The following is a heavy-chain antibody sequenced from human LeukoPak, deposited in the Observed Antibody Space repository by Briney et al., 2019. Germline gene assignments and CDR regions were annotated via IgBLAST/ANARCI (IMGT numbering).Heavy chain of an antibody. Sequence: GRSLRLSCAASGFTFDDYAMQWLRQAPGKGLEWVIGISWNSGSIGYADSVKGRFTISRANAKNSLYLQMNSLRAEDTALYYCAKDSSLSVAGLFDYWGQGTLVTVSS. CDR2: ISWNSGSI. V-gene: IGHV3-9*01. J-gene: IGHJ4*02. D-gene: IGHD6-19*01. CDR3: AKDSSLSVAGLFDY. CDR1: GFTFDDYA.